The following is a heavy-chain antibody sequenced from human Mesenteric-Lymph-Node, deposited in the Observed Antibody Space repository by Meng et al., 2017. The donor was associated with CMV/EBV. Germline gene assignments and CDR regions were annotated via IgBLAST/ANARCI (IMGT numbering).Heavy chain of an antibody. Sequence: QQQLQQAWPVLSTSSQTPAVTLTISGDSSSSNKAAWNWIRQSPARGLGWLGRTYYRSESYTDYAVAVKRRISVNLDTSKNQPSLPLNFVTTEDTAVYYCAYFGHLPPLCWGQGTLVTVSS. CDR1: GDSSSSNKAA. CDR3: AYFGHLPPLC. D-gene: IGHD2/OR15-2a*01. V-gene: IGHV6-1*01. J-gene: IGHJ4*02. CDR2: TYYRSESYT.